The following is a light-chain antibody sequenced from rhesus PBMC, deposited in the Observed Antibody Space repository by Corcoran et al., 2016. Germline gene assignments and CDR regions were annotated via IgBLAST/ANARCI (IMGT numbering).Light chain of an antibody. CDR3: QQHNSYPPMYS. V-gene: IGKV1-25*01. Sequence: DIQMTQSPSSLSASVGDTVTITCQASQGVTKYLAWYQQKPGKAPKLLIYDASTLQSGVPSRFSGSGLGTEFTLTINSLQPEDFATYYCQQHNSYPPMYSFGQGTKVEIK. CDR2: DAS. J-gene: IGKJ2*01. CDR1: QGVTKY.